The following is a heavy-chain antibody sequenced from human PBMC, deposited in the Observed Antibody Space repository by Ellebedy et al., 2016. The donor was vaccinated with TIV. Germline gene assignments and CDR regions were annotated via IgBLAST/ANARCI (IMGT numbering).Heavy chain of an antibody. J-gene: IGHJ4*01. Sequence: GESLKISCAASGFTFSRHWMHWIRQAPGKGLVWLSRINGYGGFTSHADFGKGRFTISSDNTKNTLYLQKNSLKAEDTAMYYCSTLSDTGYWGHGTLVTVSS. CDR2: INGYGGFT. D-gene: IGHD2-21*02. CDR3: STLSDTGY. V-gene: IGHV3-74*01. CDR1: GFTFSRHW.